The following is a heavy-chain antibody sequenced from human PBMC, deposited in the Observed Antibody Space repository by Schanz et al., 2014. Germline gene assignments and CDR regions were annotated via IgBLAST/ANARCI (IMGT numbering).Heavy chain of an antibody. Sequence: EVQLLESGGGLVQPGGSLRLSCAASGFTFSSYAMSWVRQAPGKGLEWVSAISGSGGSTYYADSVKGRFTISRDNSKNPLYLQRNSRRAEDTAVYYCAADLWFGAVWGVWWGQGTLVTVSS. CDR3: AADLWFGAVWGVW. CDR2: ISGSGGST. CDR1: GFTFSSYA. J-gene: IGHJ4*02. V-gene: IGHV3-23*01. D-gene: IGHD3-10*01.